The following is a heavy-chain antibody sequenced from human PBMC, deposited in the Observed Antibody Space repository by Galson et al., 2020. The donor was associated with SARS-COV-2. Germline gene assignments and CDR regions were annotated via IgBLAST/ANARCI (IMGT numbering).Heavy chain of an antibody. D-gene: IGHD5-12*01. J-gene: IGHJ4*02. CDR3: ARTQWLRGSFDY. CDR1: GFTFSSYA. V-gene: IGHV3-30*01. Sequence: GESLKISCAASGFTFSSYAMHWVRQAPGKGLEWVAVISYDGSNKCYADSVKGRFTISRDNSKNTLYLQMNSLRAEDTAVYYCARTQWLRGSFDYWGQGTLVTVSS. CDR2: ISYDGSNK.